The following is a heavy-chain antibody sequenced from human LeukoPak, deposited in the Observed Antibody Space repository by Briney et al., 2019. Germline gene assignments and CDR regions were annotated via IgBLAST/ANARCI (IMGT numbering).Heavy chain of an antibody. CDR3: ARGYSR. Sequence: GGSLRLSCAGSGFTLSDYWMSWVRQGPGKGLEWVANINQDGSEKYYVHSVKGRFTISRDNAKNSVYLQMNSLRAEDAAVYYCARGYSRWGQGTLVTVSS. CDR2: INQDGSEK. D-gene: IGHD2-15*01. J-gene: IGHJ4*02. V-gene: IGHV3-7*01. CDR1: GFTLSDYW.